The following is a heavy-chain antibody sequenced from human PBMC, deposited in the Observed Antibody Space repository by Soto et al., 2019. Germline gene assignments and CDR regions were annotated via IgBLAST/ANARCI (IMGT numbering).Heavy chain of an antibody. CDR1: GYTFTSYY. CDR2: INPSGGST. V-gene: IGHV1-46*01. Sequence: GASVKVSCKASGYTFTSYYMHWVRQAPGQGLEWMGIINPSGGSTGYAQKFQGRVTMTRNTSISTAYMELSSLRSEDTAVYYCARSVEWLASFDYWGQGTLVTVSS. J-gene: IGHJ4*02. D-gene: IGHD6-19*01. CDR3: ARSVEWLASFDY.